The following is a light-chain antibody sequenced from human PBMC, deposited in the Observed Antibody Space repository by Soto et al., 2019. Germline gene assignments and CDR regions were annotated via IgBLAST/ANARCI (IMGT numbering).Light chain of an antibody. Sequence: QSVLTQPASVSGSPGQSITISCTGTSSDVGGYNYVSWYQQHPGKAPKLMIYDVSNRPSGVSNRFSGSKSGNTASLTISGLQAEDEADYYCSSYTSSSTLGVFGTGTKGTV. CDR2: DVS. CDR1: SSDVGGYNY. CDR3: SSYTSSSTLGV. V-gene: IGLV2-14*01. J-gene: IGLJ1*01.